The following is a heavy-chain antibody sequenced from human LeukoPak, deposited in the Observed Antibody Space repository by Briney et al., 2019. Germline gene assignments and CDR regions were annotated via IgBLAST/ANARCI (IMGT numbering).Heavy chain of an antibody. D-gene: IGHD4-23*01. Sequence: GRPLRLSCAASAFTFSSYSMSWARQAQGQGLEWVSYISSTASSIYYADSVKGRFTISRDNAKNSLYLQMNSLRAEDTAVYYCARDVTYHGGDWFDPWGQGTLVTVSS. CDR1: AFTFSSYS. V-gene: IGHV3-48*04. CDR2: ISSTASSI. J-gene: IGHJ5*02. CDR3: ARDVTYHGGDWFDP.